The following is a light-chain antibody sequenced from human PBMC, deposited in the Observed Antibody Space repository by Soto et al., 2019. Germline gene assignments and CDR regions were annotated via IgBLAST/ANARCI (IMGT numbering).Light chain of an antibody. J-gene: IGKJ4*01. CDR1: HGVSRY. CDR3: QQLNTYPVT. Sequence: IQLTQSPSSLSASVGDSVTITCRASHGVSRYLSWYQQKPGRAPIHLISAASTLQSGVPARFSGSGSGTDFTLSITSLQPEDFATYYCQQLNTYPVTFGGGTKVEIK. CDR2: AAS. V-gene: IGKV1-9*01.